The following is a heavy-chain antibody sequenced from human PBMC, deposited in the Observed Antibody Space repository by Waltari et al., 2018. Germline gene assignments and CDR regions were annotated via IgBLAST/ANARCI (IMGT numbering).Heavy chain of an antibody. Sequence: QVQLVESGGGLVKPGGSLRVSCAAPGFTFGDYYMTWIRQAPGKGLEWLAYICSNNKTIHYGDSVKGRFIVSGDNGKNLVYLQMNSLRVDDTAVYYCARGETMVRLDYWGQGTLVAVSS. V-gene: IGHV3-11*01. D-gene: IGHD3-10*01. J-gene: IGHJ4*02. CDR1: GFTFGDYY. CDR3: ARGETMVRLDY. CDR2: ICSNNKTI.